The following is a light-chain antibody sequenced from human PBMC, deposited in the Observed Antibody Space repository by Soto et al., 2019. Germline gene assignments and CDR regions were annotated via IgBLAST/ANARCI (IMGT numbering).Light chain of an antibody. J-gene: IGKJ1*01. CDR3: WHTVAWQWT. CDR1: QSLLYSDGDTY. Sequence: DIVMTQSPLSLLVTLGQPASISCRSSQSLLYSDGDTYLSWFHQRPGQSPRRLIYNLSNRDSGVQDKFRGSGPGTDFKLKISRVEAEDVGVYYCWHTVAWQWTFGQGTKVDIK. V-gene: IGKV2-30*01. CDR2: NLS.